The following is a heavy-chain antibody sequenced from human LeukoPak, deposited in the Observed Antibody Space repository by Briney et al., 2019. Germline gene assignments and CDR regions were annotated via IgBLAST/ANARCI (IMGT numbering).Heavy chain of an antibody. CDR1: GGSFSGYY. D-gene: IGHD6-6*01. CDR2: INHSGST. CDR3: ARGRQLAYYYYYYMDV. Sequence: RPSETLSLTCAVYGGSFSGYYWSWIRQPPGKGLEWIGEINHSGSTNYNPSLKSRVTISVDTSKNQFSLKLSSVTAADTAVYYCARGRQLAYYYYYYMDVWGKGTTVTVSS. J-gene: IGHJ6*03. V-gene: IGHV4-34*01.